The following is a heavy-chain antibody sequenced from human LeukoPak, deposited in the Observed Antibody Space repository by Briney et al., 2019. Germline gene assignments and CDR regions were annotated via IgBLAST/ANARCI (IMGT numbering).Heavy chain of an antibody. D-gene: IGHD3-9*01. CDR2: ISSSSNYI. CDR1: GFTFSSYS. J-gene: IGHJ2*01. V-gene: IGHV3-21*04. CDR3: ASSFDWLFDTYWYFDL. Sequence: GGSLRLSCAASGFTFSSYSMNWVRQAPGKGLEWVSSISSSSNYIYYADSVKGRFTIFRDNSKNTLYLQMNSLGAEDTAVYYCASSFDWLFDTYWYFDLWGRGTLVTVSS.